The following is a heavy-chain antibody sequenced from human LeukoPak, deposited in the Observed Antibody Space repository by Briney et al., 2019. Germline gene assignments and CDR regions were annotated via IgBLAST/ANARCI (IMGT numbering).Heavy chain of an antibody. D-gene: IGHD1-26*01. Sequence: ASVKVSCKTSGYMFRNYGITWVRQAPGQGLEWMGWISTFNGHTKYTQSLRDRVTMTTDTSTSTIYMELRSLRSDDTAVYYCARNRWEPYHNDAFDIWGHGTMVTVSS. CDR1: GYMFRNYG. CDR2: ISTFNGHT. J-gene: IGHJ3*02. CDR3: ARNRWEPYHNDAFDI. V-gene: IGHV1-18*01.